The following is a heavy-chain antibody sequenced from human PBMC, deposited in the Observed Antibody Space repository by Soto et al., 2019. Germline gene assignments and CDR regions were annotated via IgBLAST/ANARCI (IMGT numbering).Heavy chain of an antibody. Sequence: HPGGSLRLSCVASGFIVSSNQMSWVRQAPGKGLEWVSVIYSGHTTYYADSVEGRFTISRDDSKNTLYLQMNSLRVEDTAVYYCVRGPSDHKLRLVEWPYGGYWGQGALVTVSS. CDR1: GFIVSSNQ. J-gene: IGHJ4*02. D-gene: IGHD3-3*01. CDR2: IYSGHTT. CDR3: VRGPSDHKLRLVEWPYGGY. V-gene: IGHV3-53*01.